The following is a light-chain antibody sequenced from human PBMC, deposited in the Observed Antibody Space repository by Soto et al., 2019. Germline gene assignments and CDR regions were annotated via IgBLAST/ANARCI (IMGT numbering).Light chain of an antibody. CDR3: QQRSNWPPGLT. J-gene: IGKJ4*01. Sequence: EIVLTQSPATLSLSPGERATLSCRASQSVSSYLAWYQQKPGQAPRLLIYDASNRATGIPARFSGSGSGTDFTLTISSLEPEDFAVYYCQQRSNWPPGLTFGRGTKVEIK. CDR1: QSVSSY. CDR2: DAS. V-gene: IGKV3-11*01.